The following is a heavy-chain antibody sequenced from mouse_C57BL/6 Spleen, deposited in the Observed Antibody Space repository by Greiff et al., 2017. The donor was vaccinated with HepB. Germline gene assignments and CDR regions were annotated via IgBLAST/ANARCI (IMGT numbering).Heavy chain of an antibody. CDR2: INPSNGGT. CDR3: AREAITTVVAPYYFDY. CDR1: GYTFTSYW. J-gene: IGHJ2*01. Sequence: VQLQQPGTELVKPGASVKLSCKASGYTFTSYWMHWVKQRPGQGLEWIGNINPSNGGTNYNEKFKSKATLTVDKSSSTAYMQLSSLTSEDSAVYYCAREAITTVVAPYYFDYWGQGTTLTVSS. V-gene: IGHV1-53*01. D-gene: IGHD1-1*01.